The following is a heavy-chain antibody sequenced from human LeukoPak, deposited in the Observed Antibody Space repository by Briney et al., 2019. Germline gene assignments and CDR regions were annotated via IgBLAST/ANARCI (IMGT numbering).Heavy chain of an antibody. CDR1: GFTFSSHW. CDR3: ARRNLEKSRYRHFDS. Sequence: GGSLRLSCVASGFTFSSHWMSWVRQAPGKGLEWVANIEQDGSEKYYLDSVKGRFTISRDNAKNSLYLQMDSLRAEDTAVYYCARRNLEKSRYRHFDSWGQGARVTVSS. V-gene: IGHV3-7*01. D-gene: IGHD5-12*01. J-gene: IGHJ4*02. CDR2: IEQDGSEK.